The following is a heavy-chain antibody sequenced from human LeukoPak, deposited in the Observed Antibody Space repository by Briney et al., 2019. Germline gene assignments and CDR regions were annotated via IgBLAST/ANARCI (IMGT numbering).Heavy chain of an antibody. CDR2: INPNSGGT. J-gene: IGHJ6*02. D-gene: IGHD2-21*02. Sequence: ASVKVSCKTSGYTFTGYHMHWVRQAPGQGLEWMGWINPNSGGTNYAQKFQGRVTMTRDTSISTGYMELIRLTSDDTAVYYCARDIVVVTANGMDVWGQGTTVTVSS. V-gene: IGHV1-2*02. CDR3: ARDIVVVTANGMDV. CDR1: GYTFTGYH.